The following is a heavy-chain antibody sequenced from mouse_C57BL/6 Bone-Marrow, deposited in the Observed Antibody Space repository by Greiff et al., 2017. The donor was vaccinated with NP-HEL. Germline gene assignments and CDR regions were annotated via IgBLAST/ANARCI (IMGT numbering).Heavy chain of an antibody. V-gene: IGHV1-50*01. CDR2: IDPSDGYT. CDR1: GYTFTSYC. Sequence: QVQLQQSGAELVKPGASVKLSCKASGYTFTSYCMQWVKQRPGQGLEWIGEIDPSDGYTNYNQKFKGKATLTVDTSSSTAYMQLSSLTSEDSAVYYCARDGLLRAFAYWGQGTLVTVSA. D-gene: IGHD1-1*01. J-gene: IGHJ3*01. CDR3: ARDGLLRAFAY.